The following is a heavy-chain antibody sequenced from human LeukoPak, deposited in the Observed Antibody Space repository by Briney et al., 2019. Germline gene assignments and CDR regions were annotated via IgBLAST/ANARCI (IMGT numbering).Heavy chain of an antibody. D-gene: IGHD2-2*02. CDR3: ARGSPPTYQLPYPSFDY. CDR2: TYYRSKWYN. V-gene: IGHV6-1*01. CDR1: GDSVSSNSAA. Sequence: SQTLSLTCAISGDSVSSNSAAWNWIRQSPSRGLEWLGRTYYRSKWYNDYAVSVKSRITINPDTSKNQFSLQLNSVTPEDTAVYYCARGSPPTYQLPYPSFDYWGQGTLVTVSP. J-gene: IGHJ4*02.